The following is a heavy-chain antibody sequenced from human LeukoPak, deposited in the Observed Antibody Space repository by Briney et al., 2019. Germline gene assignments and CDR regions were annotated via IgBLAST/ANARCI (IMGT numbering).Heavy chain of an antibody. Sequence: ASVKVSCKASGYTFTGYYMHWVRQAPGQGLEWMGWINPNSGGTNYAQKFQGRVTMTRDTSISTAYMELSRLRSDDTAVYYCARDRSYYDFWSGYRYFDYWGQGTLVTVSP. CDR3: ARDRSYYDFWSGYRYFDY. V-gene: IGHV1-2*02. CDR2: INPNSGGT. CDR1: GYTFTGYY. J-gene: IGHJ4*02. D-gene: IGHD3-3*01.